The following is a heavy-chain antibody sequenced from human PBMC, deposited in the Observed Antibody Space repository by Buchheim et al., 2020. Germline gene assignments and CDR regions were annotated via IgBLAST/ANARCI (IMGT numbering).Heavy chain of an antibody. Sequence: QVQLQQWGAGLLKPSETLSLTCAVYGGSFSGYYWSWIRQPPGKGLEWIGEINHSGSTNYNPSLKSRVTISVDTSTHQFSLKLSSVTAADTAVYYCARVYSSGWVRWSAFDIWGQGT. CDR1: GGSFSGYY. CDR3: ARVYSSGWVRWSAFDI. D-gene: IGHD6-19*01. J-gene: IGHJ3*02. V-gene: IGHV4-34*01. CDR2: INHSGST.